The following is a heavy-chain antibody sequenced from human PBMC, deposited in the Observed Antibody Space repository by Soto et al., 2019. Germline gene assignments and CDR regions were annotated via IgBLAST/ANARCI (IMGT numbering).Heavy chain of an antibody. CDR1: GFTFSNYA. D-gene: IGHD2-2*01. J-gene: IGHJ5*02. V-gene: IGHV3-23*01. Sequence: GGSLRFSCAASGFTFSNYAMSWVRQAPGKGLEWVSSISTSGGSTYYADPVKGRFAISRDNSRNTLYLQVNSLRAEDTAVYYCAKAGGSSTSNWFDPWGHGTLVTVSS. CDR2: ISTSGGST. CDR3: AKAGGSSTSNWFDP.